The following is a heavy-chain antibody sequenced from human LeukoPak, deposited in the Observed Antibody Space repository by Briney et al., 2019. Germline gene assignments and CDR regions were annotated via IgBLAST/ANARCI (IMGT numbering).Heavy chain of an antibody. D-gene: IGHD2-2*01. Sequence: GGSLRLSCAASGFTFSSYAMSWVRQAPGKGLEWVSAISGSGGSTYYADSVKGRFTISRDNSKNTLYLQMNSLRAEDTAVYYCAKQIVVVVPAAVYATTFDIWGQGTMVTVSS. CDR2: ISGSGGST. CDR1: GFTFSSYA. V-gene: IGHV3-23*01. CDR3: AKQIVVVVPAAVYATTFDI. J-gene: IGHJ3*02.